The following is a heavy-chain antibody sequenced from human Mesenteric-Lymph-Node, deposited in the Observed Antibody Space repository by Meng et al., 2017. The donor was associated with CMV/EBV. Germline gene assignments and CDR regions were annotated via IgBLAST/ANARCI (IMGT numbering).Heavy chain of an antibody. V-gene: IGHV3-21*01. CDR3: ARDTVVRIHYFDY. Sequence: GESLKISCAASGFSFSSYEMKWVRQAPGKGLEWVSSISSNSNYIHYADSVKGRFAISRDNAKNSLYLQMNGLRAEDTAVYYCARDTVVRIHYFDYWGQGTLVTVSS. CDR2: ISSNSNYI. D-gene: IGHD3-10*01. J-gene: IGHJ4*02. CDR1: GFSFSSYE.